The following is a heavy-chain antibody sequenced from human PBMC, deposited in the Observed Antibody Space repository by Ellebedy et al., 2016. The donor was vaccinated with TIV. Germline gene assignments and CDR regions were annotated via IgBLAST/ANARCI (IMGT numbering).Heavy chain of an antibody. CDR3: VRGNLALGV. Sequence: GESLKISCAASGFSLSDWYMTWNRQAPGRGQEWRSFITPTLDHSEHADSVEGRMTISRDNARNSLYLQMNSLRVEDTAVYYCVRGNLALGVWGLGTTVTVS. CDR1: GFSLSDWY. V-gene: IGHV3-11*06. CDR2: ITPTLDHS. J-gene: IGHJ6*02.